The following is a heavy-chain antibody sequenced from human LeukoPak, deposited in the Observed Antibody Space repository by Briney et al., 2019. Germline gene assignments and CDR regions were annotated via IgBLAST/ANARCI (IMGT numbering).Heavy chain of an antibody. Sequence: NPGGSLRLSCAASGFTFSNVWMSWVRQAPGKGLEWVGRIKSKTDGGTTDYAAPVKGRFTISRDDSKNTLYLQMNSLKTEDTAVYYCTTGPYSSSRYWLYWGQGTLVTVSS. CDR3: TTGPYSSSRYWLY. CDR2: IKSKTDGGTT. V-gene: IGHV3-15*01. J-gene: IGHJ4*02. CDR1: GFTFSNVW. D-gene: IGHD6-13*01.